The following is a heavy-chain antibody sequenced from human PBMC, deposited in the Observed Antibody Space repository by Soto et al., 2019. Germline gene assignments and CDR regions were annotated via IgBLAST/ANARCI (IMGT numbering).Heavy chain of an antibody. V-gene: IGHV5-51*01. D-gene: IGHD3-10*01. CDR2: IYPDDSDT. CDR1: GYTFTDYW. J-gene: IGHJ4*02. Sequence: GESLKISCKASGYTFTDYWIGWVRQTPGRGLEWMGIIYPDDSDTRYSPSFQGQVTITADRSTNAAYVQWNSLKASDTAIYYCARPEDGLMTSHVDFWGPGTLVTVSS. CDR3: ARPEDGLMTSHVDF.